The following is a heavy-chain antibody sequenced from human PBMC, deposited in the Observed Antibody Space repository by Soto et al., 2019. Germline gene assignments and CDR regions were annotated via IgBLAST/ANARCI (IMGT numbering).Heavy chain of an antibody. CDR3: RVYCISSSCYESGMDV. Sequence: GGSLRLSCAASGFTFSGAAMHWVRQASGKGLEWVGRIRSKANSYATEYAASVKGRFTISRDDSMNTAYLQMNSLKTEDSAVFYCRVYCISSSCYESGMDVWGQGTTVTVSS. V-gene: IGHV3-73*01. CDR1: GFTFSGAA. J-gene: IGHJ6*02. D-gene: IGHD2-2*01. CDR2: IRSKANSYAT.